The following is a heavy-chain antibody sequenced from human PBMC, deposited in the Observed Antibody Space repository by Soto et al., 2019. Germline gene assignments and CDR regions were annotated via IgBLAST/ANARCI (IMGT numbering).Heavy chain of an antibody. CDR3: AIGSVVVMGAATGGLIY. CDR1: GGTFSSHG. J-gene: IGHJ4*02. V-gene: IGHV1-69*06. CDR2: IIPMFGTP. Sequence: SVKVSCKASGGTFSSHGITWVRQAPGQGLEWMGGIIPMFGTPKYAQRFQGRVSITADKSTTTAYMELSSLRSEDTAVYYCAIGSVVVMGAATGGLIYWGQGARVTISS. D-gene: IGHD2-21*01.